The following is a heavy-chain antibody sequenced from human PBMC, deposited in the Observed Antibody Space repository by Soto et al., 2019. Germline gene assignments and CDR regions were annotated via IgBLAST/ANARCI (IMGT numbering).Heavy chain of an antibody. Sequence: QVQLVESGGGVVQPGRSLRLSCAATGFNFSSCAIHWVRQAPGKGLEWVAVISHDGSNKYYADSVKGRFTISRDNAKDTLLLQMNGLRAEDTAVYHCARSPIPWFGEYFDYWGQGSLVTVSS. CDR2: ISHDGSNK. D-gene: IGHD3-10*01. CDR1: GFNFSSCA. V-gene: IGHV3-30-3*01. CDR3: ARSPIPWFGEYFDY. J-gene: IGHJ4*02.